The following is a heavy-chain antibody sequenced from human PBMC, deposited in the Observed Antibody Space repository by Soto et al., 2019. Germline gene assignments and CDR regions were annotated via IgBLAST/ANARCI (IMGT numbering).Heavy chain of an antibody. CDR2: INHSGST. J-gene: IGHJ4*02. Sequence: PSETLSLTCAVYGGSFSGYYWSWIRQPPGKGLEWIGEINHSGSTNYNPSLKSRVTISVDTSKNQFSLKLSSVTAADTAVYYCARLGGSWAVKTPRYYFDYWGQGTLVTVSS. V-gene: IGHV4-34*01. CDR1: GGSFSGYY. CDR3: ARLGGSWAVKTPRYYFDY. D-gene: IGHD2-15*01.